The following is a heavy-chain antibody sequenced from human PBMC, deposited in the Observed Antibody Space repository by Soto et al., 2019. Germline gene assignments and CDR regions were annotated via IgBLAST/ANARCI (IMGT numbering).Heavy chain of an antibody. Sequence: EVQLLESGGALEHPGGSLRLSCAAAGFAFSTYAMTWVRQAPGKGLEWVSVISGSGGSSYYAASVKGRFTISRDNSKNTLYLQMNSLRAEDTAVYYCAKDVVVGATTGLGDYYYYYGMDVWGQGTTVTVSS. CDR1: GFAFSTYA. CDR3: AKDVVVGATTGLGDYYYYYGMDV. V-gene: IGHV3-23*01. D-gene: IGHD1-26*01. CDR2: ISGSGGSS. J-gene: IGHJ6*02.